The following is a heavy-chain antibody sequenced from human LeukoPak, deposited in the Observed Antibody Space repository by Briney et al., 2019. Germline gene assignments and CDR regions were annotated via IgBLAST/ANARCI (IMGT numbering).Heavy chain of an antibody. CDR2: IYYSGST. Sequence: SQTLSLTCTVSGGSISSGGYYWSWIRQHPGKGLEWIGYIYYSGSTYYNPSLKSRVTISVDTSKNQFSLKLSSVTAADTAVYYWARGKGYCSSTSRSNNWFDPWGQGTLVTVSP. J-gene: IGHJ5*02. CDR3: ARGKGYCSSTSRSNNWFDP. D-gene: IGHD2-2*01. CDR1: GGSISSGGYY. V-gene: IGHV4-31*03.